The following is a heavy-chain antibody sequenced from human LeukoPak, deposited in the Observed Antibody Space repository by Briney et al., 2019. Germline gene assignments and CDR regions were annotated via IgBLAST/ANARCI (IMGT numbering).Heavy chain of an antibody. Sequence: SETLSLTCAVYGGSFSGYYWSWIRQPPGKGLEWIGEINHSGSTNYNPSLKSRVTISVDTSKNQFSLKLSSVTAADTAVYYCARVGFAGDYDYWGQGTLVTVSS. D-gene: IGHD3-10*01. V-gene: IGHV4-34*01. CDR1: GGSFSGYY. J-gene: IGHJ4*02. CDR3: ARVGFAGDYDY. CDR2: INHSGST.